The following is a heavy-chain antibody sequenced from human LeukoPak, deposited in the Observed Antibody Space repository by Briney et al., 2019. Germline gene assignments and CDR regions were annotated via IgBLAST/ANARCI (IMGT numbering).Heavy chain of an antibody. CDR3: ARADPYSSSWYFGY. D-gene: IGHD6-13*01. J-gene: IGHJ4*02. CDR2: ISSSSSYI. Sequence: PGGSLRLSCAASGFTFSSYSMNWVRQAPGKGLEWVSSISSSSSYIYYADSVKGRFTISRDNAKKSLYLQMNSLRAEDTAVYYCARADPYSSSWYFGYWGQGTLVTVSS. V-gene: IGHV3-21*01. CDR1: GFTFSSYS.